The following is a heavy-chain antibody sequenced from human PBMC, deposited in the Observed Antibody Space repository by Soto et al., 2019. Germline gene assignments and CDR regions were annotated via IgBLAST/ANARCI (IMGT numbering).Heavy chain of an antibody. D-gene: IGHD3-3*01. CDR2: IIPIFGTA. CDR3: ARGRIRDYGLWSGYVAPRLHYGMDV. CDR1: GGTFSSYA. V-gene: IGHV1-69*06. Sequence: GASVKVSCKASGGTFSSYAISWVRRAPGQGLEWMGGIIPIFGTANYAQKFQGRVTITADKSTSTAYMELSSLRSEDTAVYYCARGRIRDYGLWSGYVAPRLHYGMDVWGQGTTVTVSS. J-gene: IGHJ6*02.